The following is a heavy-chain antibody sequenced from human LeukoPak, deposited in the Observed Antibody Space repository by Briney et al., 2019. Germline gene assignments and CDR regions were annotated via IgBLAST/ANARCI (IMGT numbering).Heavy chain of an antibody. J-gene: IGHJ4*02. V-gene: IGHV4-34*01. CDR3: AKEASSSWYSWEPYHELGG. D-gene: IGHD6-13*01. CDR1: GGSFSGYY. Sequence: TSETLSLTCAVYGGSFSGYYWSWIRQPPGKGLEWIGEINHSGSTNYNPSLKSRVTISVDTSKNQYSLKLSSVTAADTAVYYCAKEASSSWYSWEPYHELGGWGQGTLVTVSS. CDR2: INHSGST.